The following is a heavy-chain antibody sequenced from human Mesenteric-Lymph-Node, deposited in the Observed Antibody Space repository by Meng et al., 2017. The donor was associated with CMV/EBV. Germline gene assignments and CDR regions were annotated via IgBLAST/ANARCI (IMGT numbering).Heavy chain of an antibody. D-gene: IGHD3-9*01. CDR1: GYTFIDYY. CDR2: INPKTGGR. Sequence: QVQLVQSGAEVKNPGASVRVSGKASGYTFIDYYIDWVRQAPGHGLEWMGRINPKTGGRSYSQNFQGRVTMTRDTSINTAYMEVNRLNSDDTAMYYCARDRDTDWYSPFDYWGPGTLVTVSS. CDR3: ARDRDTDWYSPFDY. J-gene: IGHJ4*02. V-gene: IGHV1-2*06.